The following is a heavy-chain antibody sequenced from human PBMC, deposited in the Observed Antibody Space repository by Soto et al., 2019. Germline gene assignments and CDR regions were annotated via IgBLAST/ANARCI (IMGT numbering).Heavy chain of an antibody. J-gene: IGHJ2*01. CDR2: ISNDGSSE. CDR3: VRDSGANYGTFWYFDL. D-gene: IGHD5-18*01. V-gene: IGHV3-30-3*01. Sequence: QVQLVESGGGVVQPGRSLRISCAATGFSFNFYAMYWVRQAPGKRLEWVAMISNDGSSENYADSVRGRFIISRDNSKKTLFLQMNSLRPEDTATYYCVRDSGANYGTFWYFDLWGRGTLVTVSS. CDR1: GFSFNFYA.